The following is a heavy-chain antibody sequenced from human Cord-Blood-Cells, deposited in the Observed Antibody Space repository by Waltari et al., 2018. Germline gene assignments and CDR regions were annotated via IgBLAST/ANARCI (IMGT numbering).Heavy chain of an antibody. V-gene: IGHV4-59*01. Sequence: QVQLQESGPGLVKPSETLSLPCTVPGGSISSYYWSWIRQPPGKGLEWIGYIYYSGSTNYNPSLKSRVTISVDTSKNQFSLKLSSVTAADTAVYYCARGKLDYYYMDVWGKGTTVTVSS. CDR1: GGSISSYY. CDR2: IYYSGST. J-gene: IGHJ6*03. D-gene: IGHD1-1*01. CDR3: ARGKLDYYYMDV.